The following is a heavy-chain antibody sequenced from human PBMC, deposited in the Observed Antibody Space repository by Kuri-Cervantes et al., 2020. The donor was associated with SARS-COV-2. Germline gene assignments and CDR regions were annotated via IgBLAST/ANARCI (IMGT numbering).Heavy chain of an antibody. D-gene: IGHD2-2*01. Sequence: SETLSLTCGIYGGSFSNFLWDWVRQPPGKGLEWIGEINYSGTTNYNPSLKSRVTISVDPSKNLFSLNLTSVTAADTAMYYCARGEVIVVPAAVAYYCYMDVWGKGTTVTVSS. CDR3: ARGEVIVVPAAVAYYCYMDV. J-gene: IGHJ6*03. CDR2: INYSGTT. CDR1: GGSFSNFL. V-gene: IGHV4-34*01.